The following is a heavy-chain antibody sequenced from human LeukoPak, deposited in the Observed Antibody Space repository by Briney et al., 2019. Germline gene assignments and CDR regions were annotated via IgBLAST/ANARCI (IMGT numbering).Heavy chain of an antibody. J-gene: IGHJ6*03. D-gene: IGHD3-10*01. Sequence: ASVKVSCKVSGYTLTELSMHWVRQAPGKGPEWMGGFDPEDGETIYAQKFQGRVTMTEDTSTDTAYMELSSLRSEDTAVYYCATARITMVRGVINYYYYYMDVWGKGTTVTVSS. CDR1: GYTLTELS. V-gene: IGHV1-24*01. CDR2: FDPEDGET. CDR3: ATARITMVRGVINYYYYYMDV.